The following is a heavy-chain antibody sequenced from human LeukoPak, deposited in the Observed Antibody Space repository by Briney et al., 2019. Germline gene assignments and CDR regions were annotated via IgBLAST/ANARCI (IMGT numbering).Heavy chain of an antibody. J-gene: IGHJ6*02. Sequence: GGSLRLSCAASGFSVSRNYMTWVRQAPGKGLEWVSLIHSGGGTDYADSVKDRFTISRDNSKNTLHLQMNSLRAEDTAVYYCARDFVAVAGYGMDVWGQGTTVTVSS. V-gene: IGHV3-66*02. D-gene: IGHD6-19*01. CDR1: GFSVSRNY. CDR3: ARDFVAVAGYGMDV. CDR2: IHSGGGT.